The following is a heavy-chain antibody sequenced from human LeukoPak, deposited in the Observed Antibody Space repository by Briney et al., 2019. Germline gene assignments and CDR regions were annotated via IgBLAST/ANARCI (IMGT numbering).Heavy chain of an antibody. CDR2: IYYSGST. V-gene: IGHV4-31*03. J-gene: IGHJ5*02. CDR1: GGSISSGGYY. CDR3: ARDRFVVVPAAMWWFDP. D-gene: IGHD2-2*01. Sequence: KASQTLSLTCTVSGGSISSGGYYWSWIRQHPGKGLEWIGYIYYSGSTYYNPSLKSRVTISVDTSKNQFSLKLSSVTAADTAVYYCARDRFVVVPAAMWWFDPWGQGTLVTVSS.